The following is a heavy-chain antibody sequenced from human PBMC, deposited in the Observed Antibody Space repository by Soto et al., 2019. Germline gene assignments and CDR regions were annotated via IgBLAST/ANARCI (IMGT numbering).Heavy chain of an antibody. Sequence: ASVKVSCKVSGYTLTELSMHWVRQAPGKGLEWMGGFDPEDGETNYAQKFQGRVTITADKSTSTAYMELSSLRSEDTAVYYCARDRVYFDYWGQGTLVTVSS. CDR2: FDPEDGET. CDR3: ARDRVYFDY. J-gene: IGHJ4*02. V-gene: IGHV1-24*01. CDR1: GYTLTELS.